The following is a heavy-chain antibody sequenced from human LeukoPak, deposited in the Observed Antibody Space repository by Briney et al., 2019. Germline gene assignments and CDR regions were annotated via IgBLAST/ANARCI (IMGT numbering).Heavy chain of an antibody. D-gene: IGHD4-17*01. CDR1: GGSISSSSYY. CDR3: ARHYGDYLGFDAFDI. CDR2: IYYSGST. Sequence: SETLSLTCTVSGGSISSSSYYWGWIRQPPGKGLEWIGSIYYSGSTYYNPSLKSRVTISVDTSKNQFSLELSSVTAADSAVYYCARHYGDYLGFDAFDIWGQGTMVTVSS. V-gene: IGHV4-39*01. J-gene: IGHJ3*02.